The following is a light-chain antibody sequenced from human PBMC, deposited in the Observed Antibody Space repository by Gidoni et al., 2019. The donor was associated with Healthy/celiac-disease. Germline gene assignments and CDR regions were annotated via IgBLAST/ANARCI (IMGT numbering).Light chain of an antibody. CDR1: SGSIASNY. CDR2: EDN. J-gene: IGLJ2*01. Sequence: NFMLTQPHSVSESPGKTVTISCTRSSGSIASNYVQWYQQRPGSSPTTVIYEDNQRPSGVPDRFSGSIDSSSNSASLTISGLKTEDEADYYCQSYDSSNHVVFGGGTKPDRP. V-gene: IGLV6-57*01. CDR3: QSYDSSNHVV.